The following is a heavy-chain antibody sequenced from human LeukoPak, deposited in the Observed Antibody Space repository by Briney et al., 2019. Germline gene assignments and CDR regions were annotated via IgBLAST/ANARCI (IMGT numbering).Heavy chain of an antibody. V-gene: IGHV1-18*01. J-gene: IGHJ5*02. CDR1: GYTFNSYG. CDR3: ARRGLTNEDTYCNSTGCYIASGDWFDP. CDR2: INPYNGNT. Sequence: ASVKVSCKTSGYTFNSYGITWVRQAPGQGLAWMGWINPYNGNTNYAQNLQGRVTMTTDTSTSTAYMELRSLRSDDTAVYYCARRGLTNEDTYCNSTGCYIASGDWFDPWGQGTLVTVSS. D-gene: IGHD2-2*02.